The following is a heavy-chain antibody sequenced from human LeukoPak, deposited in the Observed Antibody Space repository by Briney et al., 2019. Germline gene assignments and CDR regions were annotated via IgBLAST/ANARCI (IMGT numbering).Heavy chain of an antibody. Sequence: ASVKVSCKASGYTFTSYGISWVRQAPGQGLEWMGWISAYNGNTNYAQKLQGRVTMTTDTSTSTAYMELRSLRSDDTAVYYCAASYSSGWYGSQFSYYNYYMDVWGKGTTVTVSS. CDR2: ISAYNGNT. CDR3: AASYSSGWYGSQFSYYNYYMDV. D-gene: IGHD6-19*01. V-gene: IGHV1-18*01. J-gene: IGHJ6*03. CDR1: GYTFTSYG.